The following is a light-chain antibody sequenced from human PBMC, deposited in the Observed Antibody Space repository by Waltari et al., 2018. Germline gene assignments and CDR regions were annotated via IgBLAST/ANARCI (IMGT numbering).Light chain of an antibody. CDR1: QSPVSSDGNTY. CDR3: MQGIHRPWT. J-gene: IGKJ1*01. Sequence: DVVMTQSTLSLPVTLGQPASISCRSSQSPVSSDGNTYLNWFQQRPGQSPRRLIYKVSNRDSGVPDRFSGSGSGTDFTLRISRVEAEDVGVYYCMQGIHRPWTFGPGTKVEIK. V-gene: IGKV2-30*01. CDR2: KVS.